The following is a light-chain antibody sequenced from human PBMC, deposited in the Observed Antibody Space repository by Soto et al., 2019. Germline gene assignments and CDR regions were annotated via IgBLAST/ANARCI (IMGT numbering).Light chain of an antibody. CDR1: QAISGY. Sequence: LTQSPSSLSASIGDRVNITCRASQAISGYLVWYQQKPGQAPRLLIYGASSRATGIPDRFSGSGSGTDFTLTISRLEPEDCAVYYCQQYGRSPLTFGGGTKVEIK. CDR2: GAS. J-gene: IGKJ4*01. V-gene: IGKV3-20*01. CDR3: QQYGRSPLT.